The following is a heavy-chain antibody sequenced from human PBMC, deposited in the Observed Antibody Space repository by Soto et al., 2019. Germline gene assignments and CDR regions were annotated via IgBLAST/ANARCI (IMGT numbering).Heavy chain of an antibody. Sequence: ASVKVSCKASGYTFTSYYMHWVRQAPGQGLEWMGIITPSGGSTSYAQKFQGRVTMTRDTSTSTVYMELSSLRSEDTAVYYCARDLDKKNTVTIPRWFDPWGQGTLVTVSS. V-gene: IGHV1-46*03. D-gene: IGHD4-17*01. J-gene: IGHJ5*02. CDR3: ARDLDKKNTVTIPRWFDP. CDR1: GYTFTSYY. CDR2: ITPSGGST.